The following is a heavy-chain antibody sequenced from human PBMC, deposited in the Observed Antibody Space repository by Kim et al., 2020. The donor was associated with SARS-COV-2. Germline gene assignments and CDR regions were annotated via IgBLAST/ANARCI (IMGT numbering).Heavy chain of an antibody. D-gene: IGHD6-19*01. V-gene: IGHV1-69*13. CDR3: ARAGWRIAVAGTGYYYYGMDV. CDR1: GGTFSSYA. J-gene: IGHJ6*02. CDR2: IIPIFGTA. Sequence: SVKVSCKASGGTFSSYAISWVRQAPGQGLEWMGGIIPIFGTANYAQKFQGRVTITADESTSTAYMELSSLRSEDTAVYYCARAGWRIAVAGTGYYYYGMDVWGQGTTVTVSS.